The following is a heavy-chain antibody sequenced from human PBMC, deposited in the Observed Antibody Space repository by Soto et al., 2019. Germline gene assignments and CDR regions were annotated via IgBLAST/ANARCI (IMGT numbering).Heavy chain of an antibody. Sequence: EVQLAESGGGMVQPGGSLRLSCVASGFTFSSYDMHWVRQAPGKGLEYVSSVSSNGGTTYYGNSVKGRFTMSRDNSKNTLYLQMGSLRAEDIAVYYCVRRVSGNYDYWGQGTLVTVSS. CDR2: VSSNGGTT. CDR1: GFTFSSYD. D-gene: IGHD1-7*01. V-gene: IGHV3-64*01. J-gene: IGHJ4*02. CDR3: VRRVSGNYDY.